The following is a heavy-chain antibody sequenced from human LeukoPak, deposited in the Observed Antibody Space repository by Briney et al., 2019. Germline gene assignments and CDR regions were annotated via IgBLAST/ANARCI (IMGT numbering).Heavy chain of an antibody. D-gene: IGHD2/OR15-2a*01. J-gene: IGHJ4*02. V-gene: IGHV4-30-2*01. Sequence: SQTLSLTCTVSGGSISSGGYYWSWIRQPPGKGLEWIGYIYHSGSTYYNPSLKSRVTISVDRSKNQFSLKLSSVTAADTAVYYCARAGFYGLFDYWGQGTLVTVSS. CDR2: IYHSGST. CDR1: GGSISSGGYY. CDR3: ARAGFYGLFDY.